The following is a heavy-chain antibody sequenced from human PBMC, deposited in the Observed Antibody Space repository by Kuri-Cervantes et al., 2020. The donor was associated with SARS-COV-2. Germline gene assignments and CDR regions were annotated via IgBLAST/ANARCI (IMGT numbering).Heavy chain of an antibody. D-gene: IGHD2-2*01. V-gene: IGHV4-39*01. J-gene: IGHJ4*02. CDR1: GGSISSSSYY. CDR3: ARHEVVVVPAAFDY. CDR2: ITYSGSS. Sequence: GSLRLSCTVSGGSISSSSYYWGWIRQPPGKGLEWIGSITYSGSSYNNPSLKSRVTMSVDTHKNQFSLNLSSVTAADTAVYYCARHEVVVVPAAFDYWGQGTLVTVSS.